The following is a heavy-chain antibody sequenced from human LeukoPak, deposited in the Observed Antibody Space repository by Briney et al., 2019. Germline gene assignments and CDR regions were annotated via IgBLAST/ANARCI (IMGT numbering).Heavy chain of an antibody. CDR2: IKEDGSEK. V-gene: IGHV3-7*01. D-gene: IGHD1-26*01. CDR3: AHYSGSYPPNY. J-gene: IGHJ4*02. Sequence: PGGSLRLSCAASGFTFSSYWMSWVRQVPGKGLEWVANIKEDGSEKYYLDSVKGRFTISRDNAKNSLYLQMNSLRAEDTAVYYCAHYSGSYPPNYWGQGTLVTVSS. CDR1: GFTFSSYW.